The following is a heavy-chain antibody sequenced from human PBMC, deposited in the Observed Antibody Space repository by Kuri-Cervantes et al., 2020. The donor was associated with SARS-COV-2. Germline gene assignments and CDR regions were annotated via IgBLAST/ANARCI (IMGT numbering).Heavy chain of an antibody. V-gene: IGHV4-34*01. D-gene: IGHD2-21*01. CDR1: GGSFSGYY. J-gene: IGHJ3*02. CDR2: IYYSGST. Sequence: SETLSLTRAVYGGSFSGYYWSWIRQPPGKGLEWIGSIYYSGSTYYNPSLKSRVTISVDTSKNQFSLKLSSVTAADTAVYYCARHSGGGDDAFDIWGQGTMVTVSS. CDR3: ARHSGGGDDAFDI.